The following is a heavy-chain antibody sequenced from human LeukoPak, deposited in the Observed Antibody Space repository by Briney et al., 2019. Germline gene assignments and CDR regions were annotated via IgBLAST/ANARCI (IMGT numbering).Heavy chain of an antibody. CDR1: GYTFTSYG. CDR2: ISAYNGNT. CDR3: ARITMVRGVLDY. Sequence: ASVKVSCKASGYTFTSYGISWVRQAPGQGLEWMGWISAYNGNTNHAQKLQGRVTMTTDTSTGTAYMELRSLRSDDTAVYYCARITMVRGVLDYWGQGTLVTVSS. V-gene: IGHV1-18*01. J-gene: IGHJ4*02. D-gene: IGHD3-10*01.